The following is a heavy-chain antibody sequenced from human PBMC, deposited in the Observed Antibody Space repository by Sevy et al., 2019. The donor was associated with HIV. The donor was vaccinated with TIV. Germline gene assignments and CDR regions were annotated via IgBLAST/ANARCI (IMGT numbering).Heavy chain of an antibody. V-gene: IGHV3-48*01. CDR3: ARGKSGYGYGLDY. D-gene: IGHD5-18*01. CDR1: GFSFSPYS. J-gene: IGHJ4*02. Sequence: GGSLRLSCGASGFSFSPYSMNWVRQAPGKGLEWISYISGTSQTIYYADSVKGRFTISRDNAKNTLYLQMNSLRVEDTAVYYCARGKSGYGYGLDYWGQGTLVTVSS. CDR2: ISGTSQTI.